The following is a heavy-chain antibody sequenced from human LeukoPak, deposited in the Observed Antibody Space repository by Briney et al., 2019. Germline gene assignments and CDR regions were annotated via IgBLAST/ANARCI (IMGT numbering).Heavy chain of an antibody. Sequence: GGSLRLSCAASGFTFGDYDMIWVRQAPGKGLEWVSFVYSDGRIHYADSLQGRFTISRDNSKNTLYLQMNSVRAEDTAVYYCARRAGAYSHPYDYWGRGTLVTVSS. J-gene: IGHJ4*02. D-gene: IGHD4/OR15-4a*01. V-gene: IGHV3-53*01. CDR3: ARRAGAYSHPYDY. CDR2: VYSDGRI. CDR1: GFTFGDYD.